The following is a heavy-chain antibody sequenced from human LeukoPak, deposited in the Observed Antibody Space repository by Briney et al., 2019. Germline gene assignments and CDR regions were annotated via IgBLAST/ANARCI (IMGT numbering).Heavy chain of an antibody. D-gene: IGHD6-13*01. Sequence: SETLSLTCTVSGGSISSSSYYWGWIRQPPGKGLEWIGSIYYSGSTYYNPSLKSRVTISVDTSENQFSLKLSSVTAADTAVYYCARPGIAAAGPIDYYGMDVWGQGTTVTVSS. CDR2: IYYSGST. CDR1: GGSISSSSYY. CDR3: ARPGIAAAGPIDYYGMDV. J-gene: IGHJ6*02. V-gene: IGHV4-39*01.